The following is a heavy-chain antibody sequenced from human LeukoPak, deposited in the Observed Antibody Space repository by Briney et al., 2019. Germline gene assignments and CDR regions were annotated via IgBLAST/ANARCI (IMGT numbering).Heavy chain of an antibody. J-gene: IGHJ4*02. V-gene: IGHV1-8*01. CDR2: MNPNSGNT. CDR1: GYTFTSYD. Sequence: ASVKVSCKASGYTFTSYDINWVRQATGQGLEWMGWMNPNSGNTGYAQKFQGRVTMTRNTSISTACMGLSSLRSEDTAVYYCARDSGYVAGDYWGQGTLVTVSS. D-gene: IGHD5-12*01. CDR3: ARDSGYVAGDY.